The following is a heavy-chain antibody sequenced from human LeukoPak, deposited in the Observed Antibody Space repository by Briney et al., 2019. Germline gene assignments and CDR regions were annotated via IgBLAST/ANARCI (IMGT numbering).Heavy chain of an antibody. CDR1: GFIFRTYD. CDR2: ITSTGTTI. Sequence: GGSLRLSCAASGFIFRTYDMNWVRLAPGKGLEWVSYITSTGTTIYYADSVKGRFTISRDNAKNSLYLQMNSLRAEDTAVYYCARDPLAGLELPYWGQGTLVTVSS. D-gene: IGHD1-7*01. J-gene: IGHJ4*02. V-gene: IGHV3-48*03. CDR3: ARDPLAGLELPY.